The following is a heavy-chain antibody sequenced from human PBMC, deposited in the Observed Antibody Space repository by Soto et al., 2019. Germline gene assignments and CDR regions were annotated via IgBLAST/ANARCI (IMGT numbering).Heavy chain of an antibody. CDR2: IHSSGNT. V-gene: IGHV4-4*02. J-gene: IGHJ4*02. CDR3: ARTGPYSSGNN. Sequence: QVQLQESGPGLVDPLGTLSLTCAVSGTSVSGANWWGWVRQPPGKGLEWIGEIHSSGNTDYNPSLKSRVTLSRDMSKHEFSLKLTSVTAADTAVYYCARTGPYSSGNNWGQGTLVTVSS. D-gene: IGHD3-22*01. CDR1: GTSVSGANW.